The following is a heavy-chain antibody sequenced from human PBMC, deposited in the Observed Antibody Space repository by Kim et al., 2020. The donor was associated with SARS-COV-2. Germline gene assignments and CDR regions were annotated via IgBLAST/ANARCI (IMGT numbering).Heavy chain of an antibody. CDR1: GFTFSWSA. V-gene: IGHV3-30*04. J-gene: IGHJ2*01. CDR3: VIAASSLWWYFDV. Sequence: GGSLRLSCEASGFTFSWSAMHWVRQAPGKGLEWVAVIGEDGRNENYADSVKGRFTISRDNFKNTLYLQMNSLRVDDTSVYYCVIAASSLWWYFDVWGRGTLVTVSS. D-gene: IGHD3-16*02. CDR2: IGEDGRNE.